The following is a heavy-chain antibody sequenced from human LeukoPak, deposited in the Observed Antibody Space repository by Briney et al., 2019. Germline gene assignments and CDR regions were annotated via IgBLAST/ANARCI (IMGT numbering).Heavy chain of an antibody. J-gene: IGHJ4*02. D-gene: IGHD6-13*01. CDR1: GGTFSSYA. CDR3: AREQVDSSSSFDY. CDR2: IIPIFGTA. V-gene: IGHV1-69*05. Sequence: GASVKVSCKASGGTFSSYAISWVRQAPGQGLEWMGGIIPIFGTANYAQKFQGRVTITTDGSTSTAYMELSSLRSEDTAVYYCAREQVDSSSSFDYWGQGTLVTVSS.